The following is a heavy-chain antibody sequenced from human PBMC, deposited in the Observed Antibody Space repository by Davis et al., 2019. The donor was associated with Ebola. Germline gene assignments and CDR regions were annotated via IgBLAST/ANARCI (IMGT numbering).Heavy chain of an antibody. V-gene: IGHV3-48*01. CDR2: VSDSSTTI. CDR3: AKDGEQLVFDY. D-gene: IGHD6-6*01. J-gene: IGHJ4*02. CDR1: GFTFSAYS. Sequence: PGGSLRLSCAASGFTFSAYSMNWVRQAPGKGLEWVSYVSDSSTTIYYADSVKGRFTISRDNSKNTLYLQMNSLRAEDTAVYYCAKDGEQLVFDYWGQGTLVTVSS.